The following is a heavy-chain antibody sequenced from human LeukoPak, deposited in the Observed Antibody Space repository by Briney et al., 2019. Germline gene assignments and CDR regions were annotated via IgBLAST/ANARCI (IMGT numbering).Heavy chain of an antibody. CDR3: ARNIAVTDSRVGYFDS. D-gene: IGHD6-19*01. J-gene: IGHJ4*02. CDR2: ISRSGATT. Sequence: GGSLRLSCATSGFTFNDYAMHWVRQGPGGGLEWVSGISRSGATTAYADSVKGRFIISRDNAKNSLYLQTNSLTTEDTAFYYCARNIAVTDSRVGYFDSWGRGTLVTVSS. CDR1: GFTFNDYA. V-gene: IGHV3-9*01.